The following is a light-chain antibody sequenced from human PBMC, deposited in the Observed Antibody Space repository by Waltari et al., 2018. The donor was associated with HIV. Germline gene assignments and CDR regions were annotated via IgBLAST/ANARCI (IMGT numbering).Light chain of an antibody. CDR1: ESLLHSSGFNY. J-gene: IGKJ4*01. Sequence: ASISCRSSESLLHSSGFNYLDWYLQKEGRPPQLLIYWGSNRASGVPDRFTGSGSGTDFTLKISRVEAEDVGIYFCMQSLQTPLTFGGGTKVEMK. CDR2: WGS. CDR3: MQSLQTPLT. V-gene: IGKV2-28*01.